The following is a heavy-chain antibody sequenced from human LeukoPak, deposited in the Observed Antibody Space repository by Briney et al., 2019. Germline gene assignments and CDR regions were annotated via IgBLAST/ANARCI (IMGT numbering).Heavy chain of an antibody. CDR3: ARELLAFGSGLDY. V-gene: IGHV3-23*01. J-gene: IGHJ4*02. CDR1: GFTFSSYA. D-gene: IGHD3-10*01. CDR2: ISDSGSST. Sequence: PGGSLRLSCAASGFTFSSYAMSWVRQAPGKGLEWVSAISDSGSSTYYADSVKGRFTISRDNAKNSLYLQMNSLRAEDTAVYYCARELLAFGSGLDYWGQGTLVTVSS.